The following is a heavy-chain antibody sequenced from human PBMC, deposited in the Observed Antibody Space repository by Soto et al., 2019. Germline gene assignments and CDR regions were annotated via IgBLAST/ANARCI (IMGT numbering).Heavy chain of an antibody. D-gene: IGHD7-27*01. J-gene: IGHJ5*02. CDR2: IYSSGNT. CDR3: ARRVTGGGERFDP. CDR1: GASVSSGDYY. Sequence: SETLSLTCTVSGASVSSGDYYWTWIRQPPGKDLEWIGYIYSSGNTNYNPSLRSRVTMSKDTSKNQFSLKLTSVTDADTAVYYCARRVTGGGERFDPWGQGTLVT. V-gene: IGHV4-30-4*01.